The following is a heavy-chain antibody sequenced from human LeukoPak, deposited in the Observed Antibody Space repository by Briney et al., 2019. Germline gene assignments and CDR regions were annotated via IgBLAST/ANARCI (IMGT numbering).Heavy chain of an antibody. D-gene: IGHD5-18*01. Sequence: GGSLRLSCAASGFTSSSYEMNWVRQAPGKGLEWVSYISSSGSTIYYADSVKGRFTISRDNAKNSLYLQMNSLRAEDTAVYYCARGYSYGSDYWGQGTLVTVSS. V-gene: IGHV3-48*03. J-gene: IGHJ4*02. CDR2: ISSSGSTI. CDR1: GFTSSSYE. CDR3: ARGYSYGSDY.